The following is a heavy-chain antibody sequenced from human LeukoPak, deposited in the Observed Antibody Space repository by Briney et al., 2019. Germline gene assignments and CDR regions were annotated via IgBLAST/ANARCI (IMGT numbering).Heavy chain of an antibody. CDR2: ISYDGSSK. J-gene: IGHJ4*02. Sequence: GSLRLSRAASGFTFSRYSINWVRQAPGKGLEWVAVISYDGSSKDYADSVKGRFTISRDNAKNSLYLQMNSLRAEDMALYYCAKDYDSSGYYLDYWGQGTLVTVSS. V-gene: IGHV3-30*18. CDR3: AKDYDSSGYYLDY. D-gene: IGHD3-22*01. CDR1: GFTFSRYS.